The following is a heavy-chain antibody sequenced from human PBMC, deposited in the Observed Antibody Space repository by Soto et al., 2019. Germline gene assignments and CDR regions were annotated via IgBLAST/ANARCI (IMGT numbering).Heavy chain of an antibody. CDR1: GFTFSSYS. CDR3: ARGRTVRDHDDFDL. V-gene: IGHV3-30-3*01. CDR2: MSYDGNSK. J-gene: IGHJ4*02. Sequence: VGSLRLSCAASGFTFSSYSMHWVRQAPGKGLEWVAAMSYDGNSKYFADSVKGRFTISRDNSKNTLSLQMNSLGAEDSAVYYCARGRTVRDHDDFDLWGQGTLVTVSS. D-gene: IGHD2-21*01.